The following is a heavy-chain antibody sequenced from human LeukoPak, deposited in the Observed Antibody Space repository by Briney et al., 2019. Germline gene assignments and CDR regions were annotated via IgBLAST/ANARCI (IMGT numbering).Heavy chain of an antibody. D-gene: IGHD2-15*01. CDR3: ARGSVGYCSGGSCYLWFDP. J-gene: IGHJ5*02. Sequence: APVKVSCKASGGTFSSYAISWVRQAPGQGLEWMGWISAYNGNTNYAQKLQGRVTMTTDTSTSTAYMELRSLRSDDTAVYYCARGSVGYCSGGSCYLWFDPWGQGTLVTVSS. CDR2: ISAYNGNT. V-gene: IGHV1-18*01. CDR1: GGTFSSYA.